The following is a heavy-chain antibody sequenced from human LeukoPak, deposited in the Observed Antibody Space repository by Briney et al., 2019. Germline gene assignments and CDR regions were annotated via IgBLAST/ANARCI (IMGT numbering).Heavy chain of an antibody. V-gene: IGHV3-23*01. CDR3: AKSKTYYYDSNGYYFVAS. CDR2: VSGSAGST. CDR1: GFTFSSYA. J-gene: IGHJ5*02. D-gene: IGHD3-22*01. Sequence: GGSLRLSCAASGFTFSSYAMSWVRQAPGKGLEWGSVVSGSAGSTYYADSVKGRFTISRDNSKNTMYQQMNSLRAEDTAVYYCAKSKTYYYDSNGYYFVASWGQGTLLTVSS.